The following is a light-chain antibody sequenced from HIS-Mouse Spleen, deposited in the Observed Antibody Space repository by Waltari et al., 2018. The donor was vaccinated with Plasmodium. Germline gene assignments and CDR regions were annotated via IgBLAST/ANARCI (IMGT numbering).Light chain of an antibody. CDR3: QQHSNWPIT. J-gene: IGKJ3*01. CDR2: DAS. Sequence: EFVLPQSPAPLSFSPGERATLSCRASQSVSSYLAWYQQKPGKAPRLLIYDASNRATGIPARFSGSGSGTDFTLTISCLEPEDFAVYYCQQHSNWPITFGPGTKVDIK. CDR1: QSVSSY. V-gene: IGKV3-11*01.